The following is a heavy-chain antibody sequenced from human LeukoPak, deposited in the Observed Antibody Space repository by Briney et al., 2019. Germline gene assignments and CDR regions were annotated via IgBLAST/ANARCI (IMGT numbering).Heavy chain of an antibody. J-gene: IGHJ4*02. CDR2: ISSSSSYI. CDR3: ARDNAAAAATRFDY. V-gene: IGHV3-21*01. Sequence: GGSLRVYCAASGFTFSSYSMNWVRQAPGKGLEWVSSISSSSSYIYYADSVKGRFTISRDNAKNSLYLQMNSLRAEDTAVYYCARDNAAAAATRFDYWGQGTLVTVSS. CDR1: GFTFSSYS. D-gene: IGHD6-25*01.